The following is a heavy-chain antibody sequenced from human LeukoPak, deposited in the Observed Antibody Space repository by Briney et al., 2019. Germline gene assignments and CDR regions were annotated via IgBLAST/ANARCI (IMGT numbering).Heavy chain of an antibody. J-gene: IGHJ5*02. V-gene: IGHV3-7*03. CDR1: GFIFSGSW. CDR2: IKKDGSEK. CDR3: ARDLNWPGP. Sequence: GGSLRLSCTASGFIFSGSWMAWIRQAPGKGLEWVAIIKKDGSEKYYVDSMKGRFTISRDNAKNSLFLQMNSLRAEDTAIYFCARDLNWPGPWGQGTLVTVSS.